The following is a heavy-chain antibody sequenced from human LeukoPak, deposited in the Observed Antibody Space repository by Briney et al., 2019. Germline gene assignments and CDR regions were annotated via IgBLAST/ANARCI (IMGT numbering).Heavy chain of an antibody. CDR1: GGSISSYY. CDR3: ARVRYVDTYYFDY. J-gene: IGHJ4*02. V-gene: IGHV4-4*07. CDR2: IYTSGST. Sequence: TSETLSLTCTVSGGSISSYYWGWIRQPAGKGLEWIGRIYTSGSTNYNPSLKSRVTMSVDTSKNQFSLKLSSVTAADTAVYYCARVRYVDTYYFDYWGLGTLVTVSS. D-gene: IGHD5-18*01.